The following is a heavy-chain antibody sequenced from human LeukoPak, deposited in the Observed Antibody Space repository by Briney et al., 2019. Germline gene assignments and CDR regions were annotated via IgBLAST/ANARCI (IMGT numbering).Heavy chain of an antibody. Sequence: SETLSLTCTVSGGAISSYYWSWIRQPPGKGLEWIGYIYYSGSTNYNPSLKSRVTISVDTSKNQFSLKLSSVTAADTAVYYCARFRDYYYYMDVWGKGTTVTLSS. CDR1: GGAISSYY. V-gene: IGHV4-59*01. CDR3: ARFRDYYYYMDV. CDR2: IYYSGST. J-gene: IGHJ6*03.